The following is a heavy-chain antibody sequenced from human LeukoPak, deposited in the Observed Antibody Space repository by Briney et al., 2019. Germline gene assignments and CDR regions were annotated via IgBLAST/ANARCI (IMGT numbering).Heavy chain of an antibody. J-gene: IGHJ4*02. CDR2: IHYRGSP. Sequence: PSETLSLTCTVPGGSINTYYWSWIRQPPGKGLEWIGNIHYRGSPNYNPSLKSRVTISVDTSNNHLSLKLRSVTAADTAVYYCARHNKTPTYYYGSGSYFDSWGQGTLVTVSS. D-gene: IGHD3-10*01. V-gene: IGHV4-59*08. CDR3: ARHNKTPTYYYGSGSYFDS. CDR1: GGSINTYY.